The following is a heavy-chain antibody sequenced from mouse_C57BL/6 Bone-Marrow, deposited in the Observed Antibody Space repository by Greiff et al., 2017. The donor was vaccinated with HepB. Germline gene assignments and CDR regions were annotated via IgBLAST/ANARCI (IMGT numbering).Heavy chain of an antibody. J-gene: IGHJ3*01. V-gene: IGHV1-81*01. CDR3: ARSIYYYGSSFSWFAY. Sequence: QVQLQQSGAELARPGASVKLSCKASGYTFTSYGISWVKQRTGQGLEWIGEIYPRSGNTYYNEKFKGKATLTADKSSSTAYMELRSLTSEDSAVYFCARSIYYYGSSFSWFAYWGQGNRVTVSA. CDR2: IYPRSGNT. CDR1: GYTFTSYG. D-gene: IGHD1-1*01.